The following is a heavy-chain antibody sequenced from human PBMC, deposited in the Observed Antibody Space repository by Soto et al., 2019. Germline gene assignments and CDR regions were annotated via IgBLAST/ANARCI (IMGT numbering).Heavy chain of an antibody. J-gene: IGHJ4*02. D-gene: IGHD3-10*01. Sequence: SVKVSCKASGDTFSFYTINWVRQAPGLGLEWVGRINPIVSMSNYAQKFQGRVSMTADKSTSTAYMELRSLRSDDTAMYFCAASYGSGYRAFDYWGQGALVTGSS. CDR2: INPIVSMS. CDR3: AASYGSGYRAFDY. V-gene: IGHV1-69*02. CDR1: GDTFSFYT.